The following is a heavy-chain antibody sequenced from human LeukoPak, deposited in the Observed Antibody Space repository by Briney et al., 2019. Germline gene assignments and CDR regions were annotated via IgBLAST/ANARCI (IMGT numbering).Heavy chain of an antibody. CDR1: GYTFTGYY. CDR3: ARVQLVHGYYGMDV. CDR2: INPNSGGT. Sequence: ASVKVSCKASGYTFTGYYMHWVRQAPGQGLEWMGWINPNSGGTNYAQKFQGRVTMTRDTSISTAYMELSRLRSDDTAVYYCARVQLVHGYYGMDVWGQGTTVTVSS. J-gene: IGHJ6*02. V-gene: IGHV1-2*02.